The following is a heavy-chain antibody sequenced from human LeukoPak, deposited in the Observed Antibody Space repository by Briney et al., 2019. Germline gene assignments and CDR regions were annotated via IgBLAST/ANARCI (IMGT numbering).Heavy chain of an antibody. Sequence: PSETLSLTCTVSGGSISSSSYYWTWIRQPPGKGLEWIGYIYNSGSTNYNPSLKSRVTISVDTSKKQFSLKLSSVTAADTAVYYCARAQGGVVVDYFDYWGQGTLVTVSS. J-gene: IGHJ4*02. CDR3: ARAQGGVVVDYFDY. CDR1: GGSISSSSYY. CDR2: IYNSGST. D-gene: IGHD3-22*01. V-gene: IGHV4-61*01.